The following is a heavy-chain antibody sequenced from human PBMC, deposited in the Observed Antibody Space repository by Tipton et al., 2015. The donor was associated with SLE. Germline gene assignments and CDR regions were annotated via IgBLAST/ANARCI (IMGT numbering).Heavy chain of an antibody. CDR1: GCTFTNFD. Sequence: QLVQSGAEVMKPGASVKVSCKASGCTFTNFDISWVRQAPGQGLEWMGWISTKNGDTKYAQRFQGRVSMTTDTSTSTTYMALRSPRSDDTAIYYCARECSGTGCLDYWGQGTLVTVSS. CDR2: ISTKNGDT. D-gene: IGHD3-10*02. J-gene: IGHJ4*02. V-gene: IGHV1-18*01. CDR3: ARECSGTGCLDY.